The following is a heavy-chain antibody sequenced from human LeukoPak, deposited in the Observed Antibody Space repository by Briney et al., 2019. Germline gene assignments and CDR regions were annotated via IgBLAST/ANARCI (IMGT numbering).Heavy chain of an antibody. D-gene: IGHD5-24*01. Sequence: GASVKVSCKASGYTFASYGISWMRQAPGQGLGRMGLITANSGNRDYAQKLQGRVTITTDTSTSTTSLELRSLRSDDTAVYYCARRSRAGYNSPLDYWGQGTLVPVSS. CDR1: GYTFASYG. CDR3: ARRSRAGYNSPLDY. CDR2: ITANSGNR. V-gene: IGHV1-18*01. J-gene: IGHJ4*02.